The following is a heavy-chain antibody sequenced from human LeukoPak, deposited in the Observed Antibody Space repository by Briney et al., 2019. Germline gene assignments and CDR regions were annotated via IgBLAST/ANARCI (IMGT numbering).Heavy chain of an antibody. CDR2: IYTSGST. Sequence: PSETLSLTCTVSGGSISSGSYYWSWIRQPAGKGLEWIGRIYTSGSTNYNPSLKSRVTISVDTSKNQFSLKLSSVTAADTAVYYCARSYGSGRGSAFDIWGQGTMVTVSS. CDR1: GGSISSGSYY. D-gene: IGHD3-10*01. CDR3: ARSYGSGRGSAFDI. J-gene: IGHJ3*02. V-gene: IGHV4-61*02.